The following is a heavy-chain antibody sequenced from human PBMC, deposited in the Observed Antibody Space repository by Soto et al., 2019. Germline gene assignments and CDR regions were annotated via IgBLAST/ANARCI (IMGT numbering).Heavy chain of an antibody. J-gene: IGHJ6*03. CDR1: GFTFSDYY. D-gene: IGHD6-13*01. Sequence: QVQLVESGGGLVKPGGSLRLSCAASGFTFSDYYMSWIRQAPGKGLEWVSYISSSGSTIYYADSVKGRFTISRDNAKNSLYLQMNSLRAEDTAVYYCARAATYSSSWVLENYYCYMDVWGKGTTVTVSS. V-gene: IGHV3-11*01. CDR3: ARAATYSSSWVLENYYCYMDV. CDR2: ISSSGSTI.